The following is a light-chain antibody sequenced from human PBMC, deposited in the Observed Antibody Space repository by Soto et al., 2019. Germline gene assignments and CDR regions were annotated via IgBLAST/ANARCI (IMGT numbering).Light chain of an antibody. CDR1: QSVSSSY. Sequence: EIVLTQSPGTLSLSPGERATLSCRASQSVSSSYLAWYQQKPGQAPRLLIYGASSRATGIPDRFSGSGSGTDFTLTISRLEPEDFAVYYCQQYVSSPSFTFGPGTKVDI. CDR3: QQYVSSPSFT. CDR2: GAS. V-gene: IGKV3-20*01. J-gene: IGKJ3*01.